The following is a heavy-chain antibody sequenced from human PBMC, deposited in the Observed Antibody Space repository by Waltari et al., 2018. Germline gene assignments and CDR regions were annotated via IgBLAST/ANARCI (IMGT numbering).Heavy chain of an antibody. CDR2: IKRDGSEK. D-gene: IGHD6-13*01. Sequence: EVQLVESGGGLVQPGGSLRLSCAASGFTFSSQWMTWVRQAPGKGLEWVANIKRDGSEKDHVDSVKGRFTIARDNAKNSLYLQMESLRGEDTAVYYCARGGYDSSWYWRDWGQGTLVTVSS. V-gene: IGHV3-7*04. CDR3: ARGGYDSSWYWRD. CDR1: GFTFSSQW. J-gene: IGHJ4*02.